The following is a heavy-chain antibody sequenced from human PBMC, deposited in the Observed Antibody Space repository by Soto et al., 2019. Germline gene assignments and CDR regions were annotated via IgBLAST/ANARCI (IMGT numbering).Heavy chain of an antibody. CDR1: TFTFNSYW. D-gene: IGHD6-6*01. CDR3: AITYSSSSVAFDY. V-gene: IGHV3-74*01. CDR2: INSDGSST. Sequence: GGSLRLSCAASTFTFNSYWMHWVRQAPGKGLVWVSRINSDGSSTTYADSVKGRFTISRDNAKNTLYLQMNSLRVEDTAVYYCAITYSSSSVAFDYWGQGTLVTVSS. J-gene: IGHJ4*02.